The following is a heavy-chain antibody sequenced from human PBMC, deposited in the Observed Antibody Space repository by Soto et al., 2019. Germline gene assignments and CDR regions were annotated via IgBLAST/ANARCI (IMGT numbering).Heavy chain of an antibody. CDR3: ARDVRGCSSTSCYFDY. CDR2: ISAYNGNK. D-gene: IGHD2-2*01. V-gene: IGHV1-18*01. J-gene: IGHJ4*02. CDR1: GYTFTSYG. Sequence: QVQLVQSGAEVKKPGASVKVSCKASGYTFTSYGISWVRQAPGQGLEWMGWISAYNGNKNYAQKLQGRVTMTTDTSTSTAYMELRSLRSDDTVVYYCARDVRGCSSTSCYFDYWGQGTLVTVSS.